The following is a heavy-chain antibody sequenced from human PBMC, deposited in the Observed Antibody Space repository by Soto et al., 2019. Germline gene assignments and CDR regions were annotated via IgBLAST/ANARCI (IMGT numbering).Heavy chain of an antibody. Sequence: GSLRLSCAASGFTFSSYAMSWVRQAPGKRLEWVSVVSGSESSTYYADSVKGRFTISRDNSKNTLYLQMNTLRADDTAVYYCAKGGTRYCSSGVCYSDWFDPWGQGTLVTVSS. V-gene: IGHV3-23*01. CDR2: VSGSESST. CDR1: GFTFSSYA. D-gene: IGHD2-8*01. J-gene: IGHJ5*02. CDR3: AKGGTRYCSSGVCYSDWFDP.